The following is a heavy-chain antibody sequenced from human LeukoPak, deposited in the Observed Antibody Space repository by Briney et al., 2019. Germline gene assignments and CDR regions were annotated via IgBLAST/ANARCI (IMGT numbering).Heavy chain of an antibody. CDR3: ARSIRYYYGSGSYWGTRRGKNWFDP. V-gene: IGHV4-61*02. D-gene: IGHD3-10*01. Sequence: SQTLSLTCTVSGDSVNSGAYYWSWLRQPAGKEPEWIGRIYPLETTNYNPSLKSRVAISVDTSKNQFSLKLSSVTAADTAVYYCARSIRYYYGSGSYWGTRRGKNWFDPWGQGTLVTVSS. CDR2: IYPLETT. J-gene: IGHJ5*02. CDR1: GDSVNSGAYY.